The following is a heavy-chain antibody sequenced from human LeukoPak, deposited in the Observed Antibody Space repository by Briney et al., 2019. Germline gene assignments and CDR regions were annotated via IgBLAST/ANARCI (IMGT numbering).Heavy chain of an antibody. D-gene: IGHD3-10*01. V-gene: IGHV4-34*01. CDR1: GDSISTYY. CDR2: INHSGST. Sequence: SETLSLTCTVSGDSISTYYWSWIRQPPGKGLKWIGEINHSGSTNYNPSLKSRVTISVDTSKNQFSLKLSSVTAADTAVYYCARDRNGYYGSGYFDYWGQGTLATVSS. CDR3: ARDRNGYYGSGYFDY. J-gene: IGHJ4*02.